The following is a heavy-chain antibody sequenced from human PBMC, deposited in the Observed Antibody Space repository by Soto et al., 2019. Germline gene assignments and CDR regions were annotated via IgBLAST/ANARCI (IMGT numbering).Heavy chain of an antibody. CDR3: ARATFDYYDSSGYYGVDY. D-gene: IGHD3-22*01. CDR2: MNPNSGNT. J-gene: IGHJ4*02. CDR1: GYTFTSYD. Sequence: QVQLVQSGAEVKKPGASVKVSCQASGYTFTSYDINWVRQATGQGLEWMGWMNPNSGNTGYAQKFQGRVTMTRNTSISTAYMELSSLRSEDTAVYYCARATFDYYDSSGYYGVDYWGQGTLVTVSS. V-gene: IGHV1-8*01.